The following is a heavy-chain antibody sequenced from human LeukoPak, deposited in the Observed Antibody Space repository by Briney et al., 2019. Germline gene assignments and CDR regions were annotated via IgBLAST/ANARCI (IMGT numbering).Heavy chain of an antibody. J-gene: IGHJ2*01. V-gene: IGHV3-11*01. D-gene: IGHD3-9*01. Sequence: GGSLRLSCAASGFTFSDCYMSWIRQAPGKGLEWVSYISSSGSTIYYADSVKGRFTISRDNAKNSLYLQMNSLRAEDTAVYYCARSEVDGYFDLWGRGTLVTVSS. CDR2: ISSSGSTI. CDR1: GFTFSDCY. CDR3: ARSEVDGYFDL.